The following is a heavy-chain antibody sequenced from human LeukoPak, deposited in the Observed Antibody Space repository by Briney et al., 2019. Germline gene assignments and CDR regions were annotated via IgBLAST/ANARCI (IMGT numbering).Heavy chain of an antibody. CDR1: GFTFSSYS. D-gene: IGHD6-6*01. V-gene: IGHV3-21*01. J-gene: IGHJ6*03. CDR2: ISSSSYI. CDR3: AKALTYSSSDYYYYYYMDV. Sequence: PGGSLRLSCAASGFTFSSYSMNWVRQAPGKGLEWVSSISSSSYIYYADSVKGRFTISRDNAKNSLYLQMNSLRAEDTAVYYCAKALTYSSSDYYYYYYMDVWGKGTTVTVSS.